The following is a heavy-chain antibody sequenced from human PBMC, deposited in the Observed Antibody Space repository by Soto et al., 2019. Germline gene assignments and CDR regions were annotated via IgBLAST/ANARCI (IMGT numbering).Heavy chain of an antibody. CDR3: ARDETSPYYDFWSGYSAHGY. D-gene: IGHD3-3*01. Sequence: PGGSLRLSCAASGFTFSDFYMSWIRQAPGKGLEWVSYISSSGSTIYYADSVKGRFTISRDNAKNSLYLQMNSLRAEDTAVYYCARDETSPYYDFWSGYSAHGYWGQGTLVTVSS. J-gene: IGHJ4*02. CDR1: GFTFSDFY. CDR2: ISSSGSTI. V-gene: IGHV3-11*01.